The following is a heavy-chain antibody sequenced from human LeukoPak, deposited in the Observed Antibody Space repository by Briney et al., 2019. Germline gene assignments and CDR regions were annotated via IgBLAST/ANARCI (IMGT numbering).Heavy chain of an antibody. CDR2: ISSSSSTI. D-gene: IGHD2-2*01. CDR1: GFTFSSYS. V-gene: IGHV3-48*01. J-gene: IGHJ4*02. CDR3: ARDEIVVVPVGQLFDY. Sequence: GGSLRLSCAASGFTFSSYSMNWVRQAPGKGLEWVSYISSSSSTIYYADSVKDRFTISRDNAKNSLYLQMNSLRAEDTAVYYCARDEIVVVPVGQLFDYWGQGTLVTVSS.